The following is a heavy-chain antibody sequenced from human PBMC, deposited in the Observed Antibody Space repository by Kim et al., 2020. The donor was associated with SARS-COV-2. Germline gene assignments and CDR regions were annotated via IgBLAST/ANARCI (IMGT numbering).Heavy chain of an antibody. V-gene: IGHV4-34*01. CDR3: ARGVPGY. Sequence: SGSTNYTPSLKSRVTISVETAKNQFSLKLTSGTAADTAVYYCARGVPGYWGQGTLVTVSS. J-gene: IGHJ4*02. CDR2: SGST.